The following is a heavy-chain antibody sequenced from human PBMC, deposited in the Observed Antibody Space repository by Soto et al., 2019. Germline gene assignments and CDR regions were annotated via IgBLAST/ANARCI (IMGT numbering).Heavy chain of an antibody. CDR1: GFTFGDYA. J-gene: IGHJ4*02. V-gene: IGHV3-49*04. D-gene: IGHD3-22*01. CDR3: ARGAYYDSRGHYYVFDS. CDR2: IRRKTFGGTT. Sequence: PGGSLRLSCTVSGFTFGDYAMSWVRQAPGRGLEWVSLIRRKTFGGTTEYVASVKGRFTISRDDSKSIAYLQMNSLKTEDTAVYYCARGAYYDSRGHYYVFDSWGQGTLVTVSS.